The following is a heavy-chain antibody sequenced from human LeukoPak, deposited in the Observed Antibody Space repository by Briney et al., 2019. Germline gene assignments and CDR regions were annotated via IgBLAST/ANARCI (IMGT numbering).Heavy chain of an antibody. CDR2: IYYSGST. Sequence: SETLSLTCTVSGGSISSSSYYWGWIRQPPGKGLEWIGSIYYSGSTYYNPSLKSRVTISVDTSKNQFSLKLSSVTAADTAVYYCARLSGAGDTAKIHWGRGTLVTVSS. V-gene: IGHV4-39*01. D-gene: IGHD5-18*01. CDR3: ARLSGAGDTAKIH. J-gene: IGHJ1*01. CDR1: GGSISSSSYY.